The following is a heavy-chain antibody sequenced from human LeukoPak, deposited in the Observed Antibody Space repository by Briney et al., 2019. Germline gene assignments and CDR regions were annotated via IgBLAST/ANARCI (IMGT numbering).Heavy chain of an antibody. CDR1: GFTFSGSA. CDR3: TRLSGGNSDSYYYGLDV. D-gene: IGHD4-23*01. Sequence: GGSLRLSCAASGFTFSGSAIHWVRQASGKGLEWVARINTKAESYATAYVASVKGRFTISRDDSKNTAYLQMDSLKTEDTAMYYCTRLSGGNSDSYYYGLDVWGQGTTVTVSS. CDR2: INTKAESYAT. J-gene: IGHJ6*02. V-gene: IGHV3-73*01.